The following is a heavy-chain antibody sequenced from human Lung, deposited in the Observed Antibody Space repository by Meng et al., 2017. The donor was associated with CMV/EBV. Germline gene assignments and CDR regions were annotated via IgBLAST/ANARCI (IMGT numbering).Heavy chain of an antibody. Sequence: TFSGFSLNTAGLGVGWVRQPPGKAPEWLALVYWNDDNRYSPSLRNRLTITKDTSKNQAVLTMSNMDPVDTATYYCAHYGDYRFGWYFDLWGRGTLVT. D-gene: IGHD4-17*01. CDR2: VYWNDDN. V-gene: IGHV2-5*01. CDR1: GFSLNTAGLG. J-gene: IGHJ2*01. CDR3: AHYGDYRFGWYFDL.